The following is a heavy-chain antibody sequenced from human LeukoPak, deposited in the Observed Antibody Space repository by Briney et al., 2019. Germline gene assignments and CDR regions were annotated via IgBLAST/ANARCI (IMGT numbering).Heavy chain of an antibody. V-gene: IGHV4-34*01. CDR1: GGSFSGYY. CDR2: INHSGST. D-gene: IGHD3-16*01. J-gene: IGHJ6*03. CDR3: ARWGTDLWVPGVFSYYMDV. Sequence: PSETLSLTCAVSGGSFSGYYWSWVRQPPGKGLEWIGEINHSGSTNYNPSLKSRVTISVDTSKNQFSLKLRSVTAADTAVYYCARWGTDLWVPGVFSYYMDVWGEGTTVTVSS.